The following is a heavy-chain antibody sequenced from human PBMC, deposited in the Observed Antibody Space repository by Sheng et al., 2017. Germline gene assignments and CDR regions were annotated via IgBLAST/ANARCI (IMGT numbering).Heavy chain of an antibody. CDR2: IIPIFGTA. J-gene: IGHJ6*03. CDR3: ARGSENRYYYRGGYYYYMDV. D-gene: IGHD3-10*01. CDR1: GGTFSSYA. Sequence: QVQLVQSGAEVKKPGSSVKVSCKASGGTFSSYAISWVRQAPGQGLEWMGGIIPIFGTANYAQKFQGRVTITTDESTSTAYMELSSLRSEDTAVYYCARGSENRYYYRGGYYYYMDVWGKGTTVTVSS. V-gene: IGHV1-69*05.